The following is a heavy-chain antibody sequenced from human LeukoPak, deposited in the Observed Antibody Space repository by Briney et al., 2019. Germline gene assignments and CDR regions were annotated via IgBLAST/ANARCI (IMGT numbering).Heavy chain of an antibody. CDR1: GGSFSGYY. CDR3: ARKGLEAPSWYGDWFDP. V-gene: IGHV4-39*01. CDR2: IYYSGST. Sequence: SETLSLTCAVYGGSFSGYYWGWIRQPPGKGLEWIGSIYYSGSTYYNPSLKSRVTISVDTSKNQFSLKLSSVTAADTAVYYCARKGLEAPSWYGDWFDPWGQGTLVTVSS. J-gene: IGHJ5*02. D-gene: IGHD6-13*01.